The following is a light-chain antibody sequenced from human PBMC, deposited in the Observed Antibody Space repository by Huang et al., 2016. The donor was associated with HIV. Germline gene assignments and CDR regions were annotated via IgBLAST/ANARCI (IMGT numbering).Light chain of an antibody. J-gene: IGKJ5*01. CDR2: AAS. V-gene: IGKV3-20*01. CDR3: QQYGSSPQT. Sequence: EIVLTQSPGTLSLPPGQRATLSCRASQSVSSSYLAGYQQKPGQAPRLLIYAASSRAGGIPNRFSGSGSGTAFTLTISRLEPEDFSVSFCQQYGSSPQTFGQGTRLEIK. CDR1: QSVSSSY.